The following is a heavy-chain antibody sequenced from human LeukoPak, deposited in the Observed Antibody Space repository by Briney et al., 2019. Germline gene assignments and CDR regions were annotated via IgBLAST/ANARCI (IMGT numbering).Heavy chain of an antibody. CDR3: AREMLAAVAAQS. D-gene: IGHD6-19*01. V-gene: IGHV3-21*01. Sequence: GWSLTLSCAASGFTFSSYSMNWLRQAPGKGLEGVSSITSSSSYIYYADSVKGRFTISRDNAKNSLYLQMNSLRAEDTAVYYCAREMLAAVAAQSWGQGTLVTVSS. CDR2: ITSSSSYI. CDR1: GFTFSSYS. J-gene: IGHJ5*02.